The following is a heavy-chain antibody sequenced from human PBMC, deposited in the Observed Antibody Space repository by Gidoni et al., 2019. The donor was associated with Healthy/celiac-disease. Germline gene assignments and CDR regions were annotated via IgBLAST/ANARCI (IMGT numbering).Heavy chain of an antibody. V-gene: IGHV3-30-3*01. CDR2: ISYDGSNK. D-gene: IGHD1-26*01. CDR3: AREGSIVGADPDAEYFQH. CDR1: GFTLSSYA. J-gene: IGHJ1*01. Sequence: QVQLVESGGGVVQPGRSLRPSCAASGFTLSSYAMHWVRQAPGKGLEWVAVISYDGSNKYYADSVKGRFTISRDNSKNTLYLQMNSLRAEDTAVYYCAREGSIVGADPDAEYFQHWGQGTLVTVSS.